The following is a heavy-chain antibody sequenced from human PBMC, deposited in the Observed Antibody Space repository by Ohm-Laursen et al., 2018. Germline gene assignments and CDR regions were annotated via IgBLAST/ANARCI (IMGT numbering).Heavy chain of an antibody. J-gene: IGHJ6*02. CDR3: ASLFSSSHMDV. CDR1: GFIFSNYW. V-gene: IGHV3-74*01. CDR2: INSDGSST. Sequence: SLRLSCAASGFIFSNYWMHWVRQAPGKGLVWVSRINSDGSSTSYTDSVKGRFTISRDNGKNTLYLQMNGLRAEDTAVYHCASLFSSSHMDVWGQGTTVTVSS. D-gene: IGHD6-13*01.